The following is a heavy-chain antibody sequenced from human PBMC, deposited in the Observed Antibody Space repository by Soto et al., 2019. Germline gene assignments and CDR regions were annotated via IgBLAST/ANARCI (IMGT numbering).Heavy chain of an antibody. CDR1: GYTFTSYY. CDR2: INPSGGST. V-gene: IGHV1-46*01. CDR3: ASQLAYFFAGHPSHYYYYPLDV. J-gene: IGHJ6*02. D-gene: IGHD3-3*02. Sequence: GASVKVSCEASGYTFTSYYMHWVRQAPGQGLEWMGIINPSGGSTSYAQKFQGRVTMTRDTSTSTVYMELSSLRSEDTAVYYCASQLAYFFAGHPSHYYYYPLDVSRQGTTVTVCS.